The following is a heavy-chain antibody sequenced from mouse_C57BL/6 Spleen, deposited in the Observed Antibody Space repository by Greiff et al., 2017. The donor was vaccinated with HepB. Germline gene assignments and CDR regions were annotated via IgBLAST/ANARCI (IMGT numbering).Heavy chain of an antibody. CDR2: IYPGSGST. CDR3: APYSNYVGLAY. Sequence: QVQLKQPGAELVKPGASVKMSCKASGYTFTSYWITWVKQRPGQGLEWIGDIYPGSGSTNYNEKFKSKATLTVDTSSSTAYMQLSSLTSEDSAVYYCAPYSNYVGLAYWGQGTLVTVSA. J-gene: IGHJ3*01. V-gene: IGHV1-55*01. CDR1: GYTFTSYW. D-gene: IGHD2-5*01.